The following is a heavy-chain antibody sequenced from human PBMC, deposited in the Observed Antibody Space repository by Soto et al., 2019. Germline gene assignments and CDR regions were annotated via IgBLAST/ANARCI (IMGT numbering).Heavy chain of an antibody. Sequence: SETLSLTCTVSGGSINTFYWSWVRQPAGKGLEWIGRIFSSGSTSFNPSLESRVAMSVDTSKNHFSLNLSSVTAADSAVYFCARPRGHTSGVFESWGQGTTVTVSS. CDR1: GGSINTFY. V-gene: IGHV4-4*07. CDR2: IFSSGST. CDR3: ARPRGHTSGVFES. J-gene: IGHJ3*02. D-gene: IGHD5-18*01.